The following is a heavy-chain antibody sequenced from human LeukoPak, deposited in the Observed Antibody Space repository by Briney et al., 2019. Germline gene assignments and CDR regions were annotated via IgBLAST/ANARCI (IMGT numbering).Heavy chain of an antibody. D-gene: IGHD3-22*01. CDR2: IHTSGTM. CDR1: GGSISSTFYY. Sequence: PSETLSLTCTVSGGSISSTFYYWGWIRQPPGKGLEWIGHIHTSGTMNYNASLKSRVRISVETSKNQFSLRLSSVTAADTAVYFCARGILRDYYDSSGFYHRGGVGYWGQGTLVTVSS. V-gene: IGHV4-61*05. J-gene: IGHJ4*02. CDR3: ARGILRDYYDSSGFYHRGGVGY.